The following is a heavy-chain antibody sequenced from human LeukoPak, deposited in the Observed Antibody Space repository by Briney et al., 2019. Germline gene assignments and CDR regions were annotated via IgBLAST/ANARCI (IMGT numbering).Heavy chain of an antibody. CDR1: GGTFSSYA. J-gene: IGHJ3*02. Sequence: SVKVSCKASGGTFSSYAISWVRQAPGQGLEWMGGIIPIFGTANYAQKFQGRVTITADESTSTAYMELSSLRSEDTAVYYCARLPYQLLADSIWGQGTMVTVSS. CDR3: ARLPYQLLADSI. CDR2: IIPIFGTA. D-gene: IGHD2-2*01. V-gene: IGHV1-69*13.